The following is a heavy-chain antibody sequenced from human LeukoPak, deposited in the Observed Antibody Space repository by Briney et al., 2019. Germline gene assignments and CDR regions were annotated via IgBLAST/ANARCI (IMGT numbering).Heavy chain of an antibody. CDR2: INPNSGGT. CDR3: ARDMDILGLDAFDI. D-gene: IGHD2-2*03. J-gene: IGHJ3*02. CDR1: GYTFTDYY. Sequence: ASVKVSCKASGYTFTDYYMHWVRQAPGQGLEWMGWINPNSGGTNYAQKFQGRVTMTRDTSISTAYMELSRLRSDDTAVYYCARDMDILGLDAFDIWGQGTMVTVSS. V-gene: IGHV1-2*02.